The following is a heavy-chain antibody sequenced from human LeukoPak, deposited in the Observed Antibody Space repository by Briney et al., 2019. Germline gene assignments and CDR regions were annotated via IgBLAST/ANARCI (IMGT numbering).Heavy chain of an antibody. CDR2: ISESSRDT. CDR1: GFTFSTYA. V-gene: IGHV3-23*01. Sequence: GGSLRLSCVASGFTFSTYAMTWFRQPPGKGLEWVPTISESSRDTYYADSVKGRFTVSRDNSKNTLYLQMNSLRADDTAVYYCVKGGWGYALDYWGQGTLVTVSS. J-gene: IGHJ4*02. CDR3: VKGGWGYALDY. D-gene: IGHD2-2*01.